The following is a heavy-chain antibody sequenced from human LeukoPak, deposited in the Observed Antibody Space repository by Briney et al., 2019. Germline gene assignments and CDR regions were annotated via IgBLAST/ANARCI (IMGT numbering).Heavy chain of an antibody. CDR1: GYTFTSYA. V-gene: IGHV7-4-1*02. D-gene: IGHD3-10*01. CDR2: INTKTGNP. J-gene: IGHJ4*02. CDR3: ARDRYGSGSYYTF. Sequence: ASVKVSRTASGYTFTSYAMNWVRQAPRQGREGMGWINTKTGNPTYAQGWTGRFVFSLDTSVSTAYLQISSLKAEETAVYYCARDRYGSGSYYTFWGQGTLVTVSS.